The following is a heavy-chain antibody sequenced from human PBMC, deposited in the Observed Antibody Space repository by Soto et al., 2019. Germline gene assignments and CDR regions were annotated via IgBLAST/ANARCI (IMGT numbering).Heavy chain of an antibody. Sequence: QVQLVQSGAEVKKPGSSVKVSCKASGGTFSSYTISWVRQAPGQGLEWMGRSIPILGIANYAKTFEGRVTITTDKPTSKAYMQLSSVRPEDTGVYYCARDVHPAVTFDYWGQGTLDTVSP. CDR1: GGTFSSYT. CDR3: ARDVHPAVTFDY. J-gene: IGHJ4*02. CDR2: SIPILGIA. V-gene: IGHV1-69*02.